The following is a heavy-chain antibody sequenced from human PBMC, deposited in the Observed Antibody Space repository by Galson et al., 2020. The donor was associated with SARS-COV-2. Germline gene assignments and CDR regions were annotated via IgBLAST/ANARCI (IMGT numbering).Heavy chain of an antibody. Sequence: SETLSLTCAVSGFSISSGYYWGWVRQPPGKGLEWIVNFSYSQTSYHDPSLKSRVTISVDTSRNQFSLKLTSVTAADTAVYYCTRQRQPVLYTIDYWGQGAPVTVSS. CDR1: GFSISSGYY. V-gene: IGHV4-38-2*01. CDR3: TRQRQPVLYTIDY. CDR2: FSYSQTS. J-gene: IGHJ4*02. D-gene: IGHD2-2*02.